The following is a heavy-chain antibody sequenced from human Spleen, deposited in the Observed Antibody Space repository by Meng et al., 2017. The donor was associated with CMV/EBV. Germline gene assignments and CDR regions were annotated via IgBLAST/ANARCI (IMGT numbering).Heavy chain of an antibody. J-gene: IGHJ6*02. D-gene: IGHD3-3*01. V-gene: IGHV3-30*02. CDR1: GFTFNNYE. CDR2: IRYDGRNK. Sequence: GESLKISCEASGFTFNNYEMNWVRQVPGKGLEWVCFIRYDGRNKYYGDSVKGRFTISRDNSKNTVDLQMNSVRAEDTAVYYCAKDWAFQDFSSGSGMDVWGQGTTVTVSS. CDR3: AKDWAFQDFSSGSGMDV.